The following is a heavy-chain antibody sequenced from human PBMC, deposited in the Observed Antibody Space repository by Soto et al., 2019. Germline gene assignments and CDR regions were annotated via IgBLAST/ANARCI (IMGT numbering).Heavy chain of an antibody. CDR1: GGSISSGGYY. J-gene: IGHJ4*02. CDR2: IYYSGST. D-gene: IGHD1-26*01. CDR3: ARLDNGSYPYYFDY. Sequence: SETLSLTCTVSGGSISSGGYYWSWIRQHPGKGLEWIGYIYYSGSTYYNPSLKSRVTISVDTSKNQFSLKLSSVTAADTAVYYCARLDNGSYPYYFDYWGQGTLVTVPQ. V-gene: IGHV4-31*03.